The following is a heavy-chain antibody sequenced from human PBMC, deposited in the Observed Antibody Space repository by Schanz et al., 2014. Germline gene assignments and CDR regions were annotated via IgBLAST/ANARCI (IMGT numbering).Heavy chain of an antibody. D-gene: IGHD6-13*01. V-gene: IGHV3-30*02. Sequence: QVHLVESGGGVVQPGGSLRLSCAASGFIFRTYGMHWVRQAPGKGLEWVAFIHYDGTYKYYADSVKGRFTISRDIAKNSLSLQMNSLRAEDTAVYYCARGYSNIWSPMAYWGQGTLVAVSS. CDR3: ARGYSNIWSPMAY. CDR2: IHYDGTYK. CDR1: GFIFRTYG. J-gene: IGHJ4*02.